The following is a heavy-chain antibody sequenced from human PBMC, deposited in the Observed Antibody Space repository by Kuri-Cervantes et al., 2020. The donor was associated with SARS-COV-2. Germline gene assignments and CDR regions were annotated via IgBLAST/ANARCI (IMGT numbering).Heavy chain of an antibody. CDR1: GFTFGSYS. D-gene: IGHD3-10*01. CDR2: ISSSSSTI. V-gene: IGHV3-48*01. Sequence: GESLKLSCAASGFTFGSYSMNWVRQAPGKGLEWVSYISSSSSTIYYADSVKGRFTISRDNSKNTLYLQMNSLRAEDTAVYYCASGVWFGEPSAVWGQGTLVTVSS. CDR3: ASGVWFGEPSAV. J-gene: IGHJ4*02.